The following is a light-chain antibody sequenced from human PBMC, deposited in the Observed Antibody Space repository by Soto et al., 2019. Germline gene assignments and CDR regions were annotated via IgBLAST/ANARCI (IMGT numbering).Light chain of an antibody. CDR1: SSNIGAGSD. CDR3: QAYDSGLSGPV. Sequence: VLTQPPSVSGAPGQRVTVSCTGSSSNIGAGSDVQWYQQLPGTAPKLLIYGNSNRPSGVPDRFSGSKSGTSASLAITGLQAEDEADYYCQAYDSGLSGPVFGTGTKVTVL. J-gene: IGLJ1*01. V-gene: IGLV1-40*01. CDR2: GNS.